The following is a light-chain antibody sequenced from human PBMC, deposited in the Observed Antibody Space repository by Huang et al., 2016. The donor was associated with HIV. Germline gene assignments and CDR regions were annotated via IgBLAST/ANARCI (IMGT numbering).Light chain of an antibody. CDR3: RQGTHWPLT. J-gene: IGKJ4*01. V-gene: IGKV2-30*02. Sequence: VVMTQSPFSLPVTLGHPASISCRSSQSLVHSDCNTHLNWFHQRQVQAPRRLSYQVSSRDSGVPDRFIGSWSGTDFTLKISRVVAEDVGVYYCRQGTHWPLTFGGGTKVEIK. CDR2: QVS. CDR1: QSLVHSDCNTH.